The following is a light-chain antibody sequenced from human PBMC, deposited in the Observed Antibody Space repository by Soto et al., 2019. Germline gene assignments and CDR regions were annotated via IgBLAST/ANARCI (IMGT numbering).Light chain of an antibody. CDR1: QSVSSN. CDR2: GAS. J-gene: IGKJ1*01. Sequence: EIVMTQSPATLSVSPGERAILSCRASQSVSSNLAWYQQKPGQAPRLLIYGASTRATGIPARFSGSGSGTEFTLTISSLQSADFAVYYCQQYNNWLMWTFGQGTKVEIK. V-gene: IGKV3-15*01. CDR3: QQYNNWLMWT.